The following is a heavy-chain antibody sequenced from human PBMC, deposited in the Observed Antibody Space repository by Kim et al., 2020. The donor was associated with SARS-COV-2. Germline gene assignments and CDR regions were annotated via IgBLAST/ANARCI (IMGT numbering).Heavy chain of an antibody. J-gene: IGHJ3*02. CDR3: ARNRSFDAFDI. V-gene: IGHV3-30*01. D-gene: IGHD3-10*01. CDR2: K. Sequence: KYYADSVKGIFTISRDNSMNTLYLQMNSLRTEDTAVYYCARNRSFDAFDIWGQGTTATVSS.